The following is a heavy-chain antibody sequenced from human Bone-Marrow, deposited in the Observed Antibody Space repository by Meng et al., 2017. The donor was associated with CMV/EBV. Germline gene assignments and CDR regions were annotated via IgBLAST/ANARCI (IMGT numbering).Heavy chain of an antibody. CDR2: INSDGSST. CDR3: AKPSSTSFNWFEP. D-gene: IGHD2-2*01. V-gene: IGHV3-74*01. J-gene: IGHJ5*02. Sequence: GGSLRLSCAASGFTFSSYWMHWVRQAPGKGLVWVSRINSDGSSTSYADSVKGRFTISRDNAKNTLYLQMNSLRAEDTAVYYCAKPSSTSFNWFEPWGQGTLVTVSS. CDR1: GFTFSSYW.